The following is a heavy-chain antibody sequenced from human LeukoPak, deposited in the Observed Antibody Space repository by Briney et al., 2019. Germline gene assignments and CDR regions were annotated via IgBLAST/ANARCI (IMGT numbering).Heavy chain of an antibody. CDR3: ARVGDYVWGSYRYTGYSLTSNWFDP. Sequence: PGGSLRLSCAASGFTFSSYAMSWIRQSPVKGLEWIGFIYYSGSTNYNPSLKSRVTISVDTSKNQFSLKLSSVTAADTAVYYCARVGDYVWGSYRYTGYSLTSNWFDPWGQGTLVTVSS. CDR1: GFTFSSYA. V-gene: IGHV4-59*12. D-gene: IGHD3-16*02. J-gene: IGHJ5*02. CDR2: IYYSGST.